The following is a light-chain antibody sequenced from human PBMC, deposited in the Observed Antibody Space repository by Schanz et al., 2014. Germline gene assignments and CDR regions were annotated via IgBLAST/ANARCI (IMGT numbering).Light chain of an antibody. Sequence: QSALTQPASVSGSPGQSITIPCSGFSSDTGGYNYVSWYQQHPGKAPKLMIYDVTNRPSGVSNRFSGSKSGNTASLTISGLQAEDEADYYCCSYAGSYLWVFGGGTKLTVL. CDR3: CSYAGSYLWV. CDR2: DVT. J-gene: IGLJ3*02. CDR1: SSDTGGYNY. V-gene: IGLV2-14*01.